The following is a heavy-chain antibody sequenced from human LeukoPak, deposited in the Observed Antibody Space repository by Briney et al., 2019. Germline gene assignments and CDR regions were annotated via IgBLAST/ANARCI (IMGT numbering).Heavy chain of an antibody. D-gene: IGHD3-22*01. V-gene: IGHV4-39*07. CDR1: GGSISSSSYY. J-gene: IGHJ4*02. Sequence: PSETLSLTCTVSGGSISSSSYYWGWIRQPPGKGLEWIGSIYYSGSTYYNPSLKSRVTISVDTSKNQFSLKLSSVTAADTAVYYCARDCNYDSSGYYSEYFDYWGQGTLVTVSS. CDR3: ARDCNYDSSGYYSEYFDY. CDR2: IYYSGST.